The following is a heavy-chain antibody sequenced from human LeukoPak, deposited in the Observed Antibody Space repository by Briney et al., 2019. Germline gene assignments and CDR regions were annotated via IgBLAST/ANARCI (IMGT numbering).Heavy chain of an antibody. V-gene: IGHV1-2*02. J-gene: IGHJ4*02. D-gene: IGHD6-6*01. Sequence: GASVKVSCKASGYTFTGHYMHWVRQAPGQGLEWMGWINPNSGGTNYAQKFRGRVTMTRDTSISTAYVELGSLGSDDTAVYYCARDQSTSFSSSYHFDYWGQGTLVTVSS. CDR1: GYTFTGHY. CDR3: ARDQSTSFSSSYHFDY. CDR2: INPNSGGT.